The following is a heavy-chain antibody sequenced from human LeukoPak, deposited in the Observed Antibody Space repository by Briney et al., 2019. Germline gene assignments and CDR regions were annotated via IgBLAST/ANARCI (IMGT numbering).Heavy chain of an antibody. Sequence: GGSLRLSCAASGFTFSRYSMKWVRQAPGKGLEWVSSISTSSSYIYYADSVKGRFTIFRDNAKNSLYLQMNSLRAEDTAVYYCARVVWGQLTYYFDYWGQGTLVTVSS. CDR2: ISTSSSYI. V-gene: IGHV3-21*01. D-gene: IGHD3-16*01. CDR3: ARVVWGQLTYYFDY. CDR1: GFTFSRYS. J-gene: IGHJ4*02.